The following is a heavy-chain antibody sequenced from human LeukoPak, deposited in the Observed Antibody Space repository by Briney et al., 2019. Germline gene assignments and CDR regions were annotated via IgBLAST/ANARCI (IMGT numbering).Heavy chain of an antibody. CDR1: GYTFTGYY. J-gene: IGHJ5*02. Sequence: ASVKVSCKASGYTFTGYYMHWVRQAPGQGLEWMGWINPNSGGTNYAQKFQGRVTMTRDTSISTAYMELSRLRSDDTAVYYCARSKLSSSSWYGPNWFDPWGQGTLVTVSS. D-gene: IGHD6-13*01. CDR3: ARSKLSSSSWYGPNWFDP. V-gene: IGHV1-2*02. CDR2: INPNSGGT.